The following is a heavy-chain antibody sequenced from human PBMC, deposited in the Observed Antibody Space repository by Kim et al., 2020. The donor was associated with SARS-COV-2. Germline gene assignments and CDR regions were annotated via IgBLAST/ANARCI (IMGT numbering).Heavy chain of an antibody. V-gene: IGHV3-7*03. D-gene: IGHD6-13*01. J-gene: IGHJ5*02. Sequence: GGSLRLSCAASGFTFSNYWMNWVRQAPGKGLEWVANIKQDGSELYYVDSVRGRFTISRDNAQNSLSLQMSSLRADDTAVYYCVRGPHGASAGRLDPWGRGTLVTVP. CDR1: GFTFSNYW. CDR3: VRGPHGASAGRLDP. CDR2: IKQDGSEL.